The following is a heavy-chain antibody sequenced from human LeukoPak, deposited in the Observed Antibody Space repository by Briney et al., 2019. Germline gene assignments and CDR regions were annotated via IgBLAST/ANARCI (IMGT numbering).Heavy chain of an antibody. CDR3: ANGNRCTSPNCLGYYYFYMDV. V-gene: IGHV3-11*04. Sequence: PSETLSLTCTVSGYSITTGYYWGWIRQPPGKGLEWVSYISSSGSTIYYADSVKGRFTISRDNAKNSLYLQMNSLRAEDTAVYYCANGNRCTSPNCLGYYYFYMDVWGKGTTVTVSS. D-gene: IGHD2-8*01. CDR1: GYSITTGYY. J-gene: IGHJ6*03. CDR2: ISSSGSTI.